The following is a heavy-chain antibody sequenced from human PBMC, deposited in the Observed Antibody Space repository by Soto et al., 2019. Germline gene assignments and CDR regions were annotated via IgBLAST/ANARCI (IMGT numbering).Heavy chain of an antibody. Sequence: GGSLRLSCAASGFTFSSYGMHWVRQAPGKGLEWVAVISYDRSNKYYADSVKGRFTISRDNAKKSLFLQMNSLRPEDTAVYYCVGALTYEVPYYYYGMDVWGQGTTVTVSS. D-gene: IGHD3-16*01. CDR3: VGALTYEVPYYYYGMDV. CDR1: GFTFSSYG. V-gene: IGHV3-30*03. J-gene: IGHJ6*02. CDR2: ISYDRSNK.